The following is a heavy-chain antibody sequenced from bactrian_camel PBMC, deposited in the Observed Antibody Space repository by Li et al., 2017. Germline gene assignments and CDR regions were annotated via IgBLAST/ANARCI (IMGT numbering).Heavy chain of an antibody. V-gene: IGHV3S54*01. D-gene: IGHD4*01. CDR1: GRKLNEPG. CDR2: INDGGGST. Sequence: HVQLVESGGVSVQAGGSLRLSCKVSGRKLNEPGMGWYRQAPGKGLEWVAAINDGGGSTYYAHSVKGRFTISRDNAKNTLYLQMNSLKSEDTALYYCATSPATVRDWVADLGSWGQGTQVTVSS. J-gene: IGHJ6*01. CDR3: ATSPATVRDWVADLGS.